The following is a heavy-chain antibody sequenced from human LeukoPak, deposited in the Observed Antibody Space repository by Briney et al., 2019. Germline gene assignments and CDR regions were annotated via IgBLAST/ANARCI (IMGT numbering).Heavy chain of an antibody. J-gene: IGHJ4*02. Sequence: GGSLRLSCAASGFSFSTYAMSWVRQAPGKGLEWVSGVNGNGGSTSYADSVKGRFTLSRDNSINTVDLQMNSLRAEDTAVYYCVKEYHSRGFGAYFDYWGQGTLVTVSS. CDR2: VNGNGGST. V-gene: IGHV3-23*01. D-gene: IGHD3-3*01. CDR1: GFSFSTYA. CDR3: VKEYHSRGFGAYFDY.